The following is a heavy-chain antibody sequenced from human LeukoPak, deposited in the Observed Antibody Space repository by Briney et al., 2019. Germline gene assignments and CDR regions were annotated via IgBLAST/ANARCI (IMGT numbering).Heavy chain of an antibody. CDR2: IKQDGSEK. V-gene: IGHV3-7*01. CDR1: GFTFSSYW. Sequence: GGSLRLSCAASGFTFSSYWMSWVRQAPGKGLEWVANIKQDGSEKYYVDSVKGRFTISRDNAKNSLYLQMNSLRAEDTAVYYCARWGNGDYYDSSGLSDGFGYWGQGTLVTVSS. D-gene: IGHD3-22*01. J-gene: IGHJ4*02. CDR3: ARWGNGDYYDSSGLSDGFGY.